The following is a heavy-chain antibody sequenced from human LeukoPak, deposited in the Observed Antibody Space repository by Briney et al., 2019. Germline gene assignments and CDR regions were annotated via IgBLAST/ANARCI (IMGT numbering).Heavy chain of an antibody. Sequence: AASVQVSCKASGGTFSSYAISWVRQAPGQGLEWMGRIIPILGIANYAQKLQGRVTMTTDTSTSTAYMELRSLRSDDTAVYYCARDDSSGYCHIWGQGTMVTASS. D-gene: IGHD3-22*01. CDR2: IIPILGIA. J-gene: IGHJ3*02. V-gene: IGHV1-69*04. CDR3: ARDDSSGYCHI. CDR1: GGTFSSYA.